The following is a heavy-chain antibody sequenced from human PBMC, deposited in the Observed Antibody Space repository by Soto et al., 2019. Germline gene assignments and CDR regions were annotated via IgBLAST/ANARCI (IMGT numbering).Heavy chain of an antibody. D-gene: IGHD3-3*01. J-gene: IGHJ5*02. Sequence: SETLSLTCTVSGDSVSSVGFHWAWLRRPPGKGLEWIGYIYNGGSTYYRPSLESRMHMPLDATRNHYSLRLSSVTSADTAVYYCARGLAPTIFGTVPTPNWFDPWGQGTQVTVSS. CDR2: IYNGGST. V-gene: IGHV4-39*07. CDR1: GDSVSSVGFH. CDR3: ARGLAPTIFGTVPTPNWFDP.